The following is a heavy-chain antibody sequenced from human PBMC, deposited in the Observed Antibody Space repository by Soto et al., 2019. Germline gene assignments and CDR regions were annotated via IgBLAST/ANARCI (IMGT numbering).Heavy chain of an antibody. V-gene: IGHV3-33*01. CDR2: IWYDGSNK. CDR1: GFTFSSYG. D-gene: IGHD3-3*01. CDR3: ARDVTIFGVVILYYYGMDV. J-gene: IGHJ6*02. Sequence: PGGSLRLSCAASGFTFSSYGMHWVRQAPGKGLEWVAVIWYDGSNKYYADSVKGRFTISRDNSKNTLYLQMNSLRAEDTAVYYCARDVTIFGVVILYYYGMDVWGQGTTVTVSS.